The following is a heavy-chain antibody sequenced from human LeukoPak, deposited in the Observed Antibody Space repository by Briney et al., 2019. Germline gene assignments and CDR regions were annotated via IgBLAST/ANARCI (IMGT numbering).Heavy chain of an antibody. CDR3: VGEDSGWYDAFDI. CDR1: GFTVSSNY. D-gene: IGHD6-19*01. V-gene: IGHV3-66*01. J-gene: IGHJ3*02. Sequence: PGGSLRFSCAASGFTVSSNYMSWVRQAPGKGLEWVSVINSGGSTYYADSVKGGFTISRDNSKNTLYLQMNSLRAEDTAVYYCVGEDSGWYDAFDIWGQGTMVTVSS. CDR2: INSGGST.